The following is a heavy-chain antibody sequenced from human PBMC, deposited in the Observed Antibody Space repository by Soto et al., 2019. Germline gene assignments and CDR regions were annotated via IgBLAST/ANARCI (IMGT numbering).Heavy chain of an antibody. CDR1: GGSISSGGYS. CDR3: ARAGANWFDP. Sequence: PSETLSLTCAVSGGSISSGGYSWSWIRQPPGKGLEWIGYIYHSGSTYYNPSLKSRVTISVDRSKNQFSLKLSSVTAADTAVYYCARAGANWFDPWGQGTLVTVSS. D-gene: IGHD4-17*01. J-gene: IGHJ5*02. CDR2: IYHSGST. V-gene: IGHV4-30-2*01.